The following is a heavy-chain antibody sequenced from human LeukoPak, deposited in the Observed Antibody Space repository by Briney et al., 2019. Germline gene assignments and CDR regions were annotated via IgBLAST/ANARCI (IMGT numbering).Heavy chain of an antibody. CDR2: ISSSSSYI. CDR1: GFTFSSYS. V-gene: IGHV3-21*01. Sequence: GGSLRLSCAASGFTFSSYSMNWVRQAPGKGLEWVSSISSSSSYIYFADSVKGRFTISRDNAKNSLYLQMNSLRAEDTAVYYCARDSPGTANYYMDVWGKGTTVTVSS. D-gene: IGHD1-14*01. J-gene: IGHJ6*03. CDR3: ARDSPGTANYYMDV.